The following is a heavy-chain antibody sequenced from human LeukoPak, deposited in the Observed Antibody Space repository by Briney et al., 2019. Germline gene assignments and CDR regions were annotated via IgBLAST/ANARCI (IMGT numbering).Heavy chain of an antibody. V-gene: IGHV1-2*02. D-gene: IGHD5-24*01. CDR2: INPNSGGT. J-gene: IGHJ3*02. CDR1: GYTFTGYY. CDR3: AAHDRDGYNQHDAFDI. Sequence: GASVKVSCKASGYTFTGYYMHWVRQAPGQGLEWMGWINPNSGGTNYAQKFQGRVTMTRDTSISTAYMELSRLRSEDTAVYYCAAHDRDGYNQHDAFDIWGQGTMVTVSS.